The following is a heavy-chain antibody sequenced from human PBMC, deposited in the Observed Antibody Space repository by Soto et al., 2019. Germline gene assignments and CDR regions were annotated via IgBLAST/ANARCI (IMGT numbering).Heavy chain of an antibody. CDR2: FSHSGST. Sequence: QLQLQESGSGLVKPSQTLSLTCAVSGGSISSGGYSWSWIRQPPGKGLEWIGYFSHSGSTYYNPSLKSRVTISVDRSKNQSSLKLSSVTAADTAVYFCASGSHVPHYWGQGTLVTVSS. D-gene: IGHD6-6*01. V-gene: IGHV4-30-2*01. CDR3: ASGSHVPHY. CDR1: GGSISSGGYS. J-gene: IGHJ4*02.